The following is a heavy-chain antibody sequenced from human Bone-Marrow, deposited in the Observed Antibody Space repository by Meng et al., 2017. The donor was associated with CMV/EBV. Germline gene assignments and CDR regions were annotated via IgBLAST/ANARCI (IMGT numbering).Heavy chain of an antibody. Sequence: GESLKISCAASGFTFSSYWMSWVRQAPGKGLGWVANIKQDGSEKYYVDSVKGRFTISRDNAKNSLYLQMNSLRAEDTAVYYCARTPTVTTYTYYYYYGMDVWGQGNTVNVAS. CDR3: ARTPTVTTYTYYYYYGMDV. CDR1: GFTFSSYW. CDR2: IKQDGSEK. D-gene: IGHD4-11*01. J-gene: IGHJ6*02. V-gene: IGHV3-7*01.